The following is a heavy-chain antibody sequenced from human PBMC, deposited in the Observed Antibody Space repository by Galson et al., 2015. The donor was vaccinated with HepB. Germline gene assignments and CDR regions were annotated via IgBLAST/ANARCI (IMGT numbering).Heavy chain of an antibody. D-gene: IGHD5-12*01. Sequence: SVKVSCKASGGTFSSYAISWVRQAPGQGLEWMGGIIPIFGTANYAQKFQGRVTITADESTSTAYMELSSLRSEDTAVYYCARDLDVDIVATTYGMDVWGQGTTVTVSS. CDR2: IIPIFGTA. V-gene: IGHV1-69*13. J-gene: IGHJ6*02. CDR3: ARDLDVDIVATTYGMDV. CDR1: GGTFSSYA.